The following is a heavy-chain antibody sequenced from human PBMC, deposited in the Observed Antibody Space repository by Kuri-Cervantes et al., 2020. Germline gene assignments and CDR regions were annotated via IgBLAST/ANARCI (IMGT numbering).Heavy chain of an antibody. CDR2: SNWNSDSI. D-gene: IGHD6-19*01. CDR1: GFTFDDYA. J-gene: IGHJ4*02. V-gene: IGHV3-9*01. CDR3: AKAHPARASGWDFDY. Sequence: SLKSSCAACGFTFDDYAMHWVRQAPGKGLEWVSGSNWNSDSIGYADSVKGRFTISRDNAKNSLYLQMNSLRAEDTAFYYCAKAHPARASGWDFDYWGQGTLVTDSS.